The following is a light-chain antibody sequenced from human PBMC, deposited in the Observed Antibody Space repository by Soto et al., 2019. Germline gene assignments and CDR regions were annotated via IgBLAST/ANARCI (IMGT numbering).Light chain of an antibody. Sequence: DIQMTQSPSTLSASVGDRVTITCRASQSITTWLAWYQQKPGKAPKPLIYMASSLESGVPSRFSGSGGGTGFTLTISSLQPDDFATYYCQQYYRQATFGQGTKVDNK. CDR3: QQYYRQAT. J-gene: IGKJ1*01. CDR2: MAS. CDR1: QSITTW. V-gene: IGKV1-5*03.